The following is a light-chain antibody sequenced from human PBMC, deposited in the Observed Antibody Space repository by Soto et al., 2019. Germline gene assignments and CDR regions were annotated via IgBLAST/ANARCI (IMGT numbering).Light chain of an antibody. CDR3: GSITRSSTSV. V-gene: IGLV2-14*01. J-gene: IGLJ1*01. Sequence: QSALTQPASLSGSPGQSITISCTGTSSDIGAYDYVSWFQQHPGKAPKLMISEVNNRPSGVSNSFSGSKSGNTAYLTISGIQAEDEGDYYCGSITRSSTSVFGTGTKVTVL. CDR2: EVN. CDR1: SSDIGAYDY.